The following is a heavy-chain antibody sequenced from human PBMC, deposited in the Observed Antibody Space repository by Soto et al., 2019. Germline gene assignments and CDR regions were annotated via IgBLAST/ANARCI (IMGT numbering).Heavy chain of an antibody. V-gene: IGHV3-23*01. Sequence: EVQLLESGGGLVQPGGSLRLSCAASGFTFSSYAMSWVRQAPGKGLEWVSAISGSGGSTYYADSVKGRFTISRDNSKNPLYLQMNSLRAEDTAVYYCAKEAGYYDIVTGINFDYWGQGTLVTVSA. CDR3: AKEAGYYDIVTGINFDY. CDR2: ISGSGGST. D-gene: IGHD3-9*01. CDR1: GFTFSSYA. J-gene: IGHJ4*02.